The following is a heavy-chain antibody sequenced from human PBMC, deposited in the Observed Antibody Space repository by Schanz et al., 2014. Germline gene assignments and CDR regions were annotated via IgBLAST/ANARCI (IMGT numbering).Heavy chain of an antibody. CDR1: GFTFNSYA. J-gene: IGHJ6*02. CDR3: AKGMGYCSGGTCYDYYYYGLDV. V-gene: IGHV3-21*04. CDR2: ISSSSSYI. D-gene: IGHD2-15*01. Sequence: DVQLLESGGGLVQPGGSLRLSCAASGFTFNSYAMTWVRQAPGKGLEWVSSISSSSSYIYYADSVKGRFTVSRDSGQNSLYLQMNSLRAGDTAVFYCAKGMGYCSGGTCYDYYYYGLDVWGQGTTVTVSS.